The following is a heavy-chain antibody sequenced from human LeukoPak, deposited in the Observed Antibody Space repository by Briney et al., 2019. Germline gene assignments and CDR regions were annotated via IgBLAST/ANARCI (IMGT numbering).Heavy chain of an antibody. CDR2: IYTSGST. D-gene: IGHD6-19*01. CDR1: GGSISSYY. J-gene: IGHJ4*02. CDR3: AEEAQQWLVLGPVDY. Sequence: PSETLYLTCTVSGGSISSYYWSWIRQPAGKGLEWIGRIYTSGSTNYTPSLKSRVTMSVDTSKNQFSLKLSSVTAADTAVYYCAEEAQQWLVLGPVDYWGQGTLVTVSS. V-gene: IGHV4-4*07.